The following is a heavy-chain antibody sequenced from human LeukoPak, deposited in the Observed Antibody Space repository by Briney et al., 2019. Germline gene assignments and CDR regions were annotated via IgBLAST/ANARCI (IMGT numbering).Heavy chain of an antibody. CDR3: ARVWYDRSGYYPDY. J-gene: IGHJ4*02. CDR1: AFTFSDHY. CDR2: IRKKANSDTT. D-gene: IGHD3-22*01. Sequence: AGGSLRLSCAASAFTFSDHYMDWVRQAPGKGLEWVGRIRKKANSDTTEYAASVKGRFTISRDDSKNSLYLQMNSLKTEDTAVYYRARVWYDRSGYYPDYWGQGTLVTVSS. V-gene: IGHV3-72*01.